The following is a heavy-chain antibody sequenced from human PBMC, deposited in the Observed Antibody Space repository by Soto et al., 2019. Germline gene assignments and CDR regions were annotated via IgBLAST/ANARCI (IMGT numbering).Heavy chain of an antibody. CDR3: ASVPGDSYYDILTGYYNVGGMDV. CDR1: GFTFSSYS. J-gene: IGHJ6*02. CDR2: ISSSSSYI. Sequence: PRGSLRLSCAASGFTFSSYSMNWVRQAPGKGLEWVSSISSSSSYIYYADSVKGRFTISRDNAKNSLYLQMNSLRAEDTAVYYCASVPGDSYYDILTGYYNVGGMDVWGQGTTVTVSS. V-gene: IGHV3-21*01. D-gene: IGHD3-9*01.